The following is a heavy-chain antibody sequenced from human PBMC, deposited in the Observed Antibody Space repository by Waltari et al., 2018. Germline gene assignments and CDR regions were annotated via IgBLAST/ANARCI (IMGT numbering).Heavy chain of an antibody. Sequence: QVQLQQWGAGLLKPSETLSLTCAVYGGSFSGYYWSWIRQPPGKGLEWIGEINHGRTTHYHPCLNSRVTISLDTSNNQFSLMLSSVPAADTAVYYCARPRIAVAEAGVDYWGQGTLVTVSS. CDR3: ARPRIAVAEAGVDY. D-gene: IGHD6-19*01. CDR1: GGSFSGYY. J-gene: IGHJ4*02. V-gene: IGHV4-34*01. CDR2: INHGRTT.